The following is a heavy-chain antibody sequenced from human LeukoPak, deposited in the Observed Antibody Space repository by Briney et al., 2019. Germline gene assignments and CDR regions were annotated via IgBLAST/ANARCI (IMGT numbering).Heavy chain of an antibody. CDR2: INPSGGST. CDR1: GYTFTSYG. D-gene: IGHD5-24*01. V-gene: IGHV1-46*01. CDR3: ARGRLMRWLQNRYYYMDV. Sequence: ASVKVSCKASGYTFTSYGISWVRQAPGQGLEWMGRINPSGGSTSYAQNFQGRVTMTRDMSTSTAYMELSSLRSEDTAVYYCARGRLMRWLQNRYYYMDVWGKGTTVTVSS. J-gene: IGHJ6*03.